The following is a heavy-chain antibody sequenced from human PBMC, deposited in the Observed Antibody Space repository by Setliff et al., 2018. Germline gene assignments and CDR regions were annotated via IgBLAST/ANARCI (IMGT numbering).Heavy chain of an antibody. Sequence: PSETLSLTCTVSGYSISSGYIWGWIRQPPGKGLEWVGNIGHTGSINYNPSLKSRLTISRDTSKNQVSLKLNSVTATDTAVYYCARDLGHGGDSDYWGQGIQGTVS. CDR1: GYSISSGYI. D-gene: IGHD2-21*02. CDR2: IGHTGSI. J-gene: IGHJ4*02. CDR3: ARDLGHGGDSDY. V-gene: IGHV4-38-2*02.